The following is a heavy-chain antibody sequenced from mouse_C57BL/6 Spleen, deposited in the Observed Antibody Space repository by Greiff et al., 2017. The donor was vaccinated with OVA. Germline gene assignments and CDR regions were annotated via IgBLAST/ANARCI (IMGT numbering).Heavy chain of an antibody. V-gene: IGHV1-64*01. CDR1: GYTFTSYW. Sequence: VQGVESGAELVKPGASVKLSCKASGYTFTSYWMHWVKQRPGQGLEWIGMIHPNSGSTNYNEKFKSKATLTVDKSSSTAYMQLSSLTSEDSAVYYCARGYDGTWFAYWGQGTLVTVSA. D-gene: IGHD2-2*01. J-gene: IGHJ3*01. CDR3: ARGYDGTWFAY. CDR2: IHPNSGST.